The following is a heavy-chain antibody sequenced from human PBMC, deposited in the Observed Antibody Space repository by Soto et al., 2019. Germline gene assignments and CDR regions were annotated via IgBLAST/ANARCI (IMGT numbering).Heavy chain of an antibody. CDR2: IYYSRST. CDR3: ARLGYGGIRYYYCGMDV. J-gene: IGHJ6*02. D-gene: IGHD4-17*01. CDR1: GGSISSSSYY. V-gene: IGHV4-39*01. Sequence: SEPLYLTCTVSGGSISSSSYYWGWIRQPPGKGLEWIGSIYYSRSTYYNPSLKSRVTISVDASKNQFSLKLSSVTAADTAVYYCARLGYGGIRYYYCGMDVWGQGTTVTVSS.